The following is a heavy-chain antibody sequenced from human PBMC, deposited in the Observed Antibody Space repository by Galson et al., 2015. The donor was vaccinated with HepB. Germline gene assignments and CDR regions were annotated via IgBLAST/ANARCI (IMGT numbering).Heavy chain of an antibody. CDR3: ARVGWSMDLDY. V-gene: IGHV3-48*01. Sequence: SLRLSCAASGLTFSSYSMNWVRQAPGKGLEWVSYISSSSSTIYYADSVKGRFTISRDNAKNSLYLQMNSLRAEDTAVYYCARVGWSMDLDYWGQGTLVTVSS. J-gene: IGHJ4*02. CDR2: ISSSSSTI. CDR1: GLTFSSYS. D-gene: IGHD6-19*01.